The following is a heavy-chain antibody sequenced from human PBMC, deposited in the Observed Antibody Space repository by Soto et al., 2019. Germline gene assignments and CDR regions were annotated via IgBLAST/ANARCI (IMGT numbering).Heavy chain of an antibody. CDR2: MNPNIGIP. CDR3: ARGYDSSGYYNYFDY. V-gene: IGHV1-69*04. J-gene: IGHJ4*02. D-gene: IGHD3-22*01. Sequence: ASVKVSCKASGYTFTSYDINWVRQATGQGLEWMGRMNPNIGIPSFAQKFQGRVTITADKSTSTAYMELSSLRSEDTAVYYCARGYDSSGYYNYFDYWGQGTLVTVSS. CDR1: GYTFTSYD.